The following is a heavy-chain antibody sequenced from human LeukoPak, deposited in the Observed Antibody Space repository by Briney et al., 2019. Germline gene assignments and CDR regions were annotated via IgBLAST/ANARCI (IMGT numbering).Heavy chain of an antibody. CDR2: IIPIFGTA. D-gene: IGHD3-22*01. V-gene: IGHV1-69*13. Sequence: SVKVSCKASGGTFSSYAISWVRQAPGQGLEWMGGIIPIFGTANYAQKFQGRVTITADESTSTAYMELSSLRSEDTAVYYCARSLNYYDSSGSDYWGQGTLVTVSS. CDR1: GGTFSSYA. J-gene: IGHJ4*02. CDR3: ARSLNYYDSSGSDY.